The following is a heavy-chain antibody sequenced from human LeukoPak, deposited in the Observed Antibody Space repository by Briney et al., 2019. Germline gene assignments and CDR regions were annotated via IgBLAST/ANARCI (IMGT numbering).Heavy chain of an antibody. CDR3: AQNRRSVSFFDH. D-gene: IGHD1-14*01. V-gene: IGHV4-59*11. CDR2: IYYTGST. J-gene: IGHJ4*02. CDR1: GGSITSHY. Sequence: PETLCLTCTVSGGSITSHYGSWIRQPPGKGLEWIGYIYYTGSTNYNPSLKSRGTTSVGTTSNKLSLKTLAVPAADTPLYYCAQNRRSVSFFDHWGQGNLVTVSS.